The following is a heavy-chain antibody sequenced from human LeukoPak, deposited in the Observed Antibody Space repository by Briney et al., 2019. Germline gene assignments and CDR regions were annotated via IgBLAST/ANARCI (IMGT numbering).Heavy chain of an antibody. CDR2: ISYDGSNK. J-gene: IGHJ4*02. CDR3: ARERSRYSSSFYTN. CDR1: GFTFSSYS. Sequence: GGSLRLSCAASGFTFSSYSMNWVRQAPGKGLEWVAVISYDGSNKYYADSVKGRFTISRDNSKNTLYLQMNSLRAEDTAVYYCARERSRYSSSFYTNWGQGTLVTVSS. V-gene: IGHV3-30*03. D-gene: IGHD6-6*01.